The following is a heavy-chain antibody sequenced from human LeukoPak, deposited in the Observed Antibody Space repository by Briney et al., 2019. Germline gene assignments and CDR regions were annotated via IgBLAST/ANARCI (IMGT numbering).Heavy chain of an antibody. CDR2: IWSDGTKK. CDR1: GFTLSSYG. CDR3: ARDGNPGSGSYEPYYFDY. J-gene: IGHJ4*01. Sequence: RLPXAASGFTLSSYGIHWVRQAPGKGLEWVAVIWSDGTKKYYADSVKGRFTISRDDSKNTLFLQMNSLRAEDTAVYYCARDGNPGSGSYEPYYFDYWG. D-gene: IGHD3-10*01. V-gene: IGHV3-33*01.